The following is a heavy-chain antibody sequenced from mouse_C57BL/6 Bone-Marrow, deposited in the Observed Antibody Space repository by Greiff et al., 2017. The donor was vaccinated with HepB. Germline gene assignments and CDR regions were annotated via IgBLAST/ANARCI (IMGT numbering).Heavy chain of an antibody. J-gene: IGHJ1*03. CDR2: IDPANGNT. V-gene: IGHV14-3*01. Sequence: EVKLQESVAELVRPGASVKLSCTASGFNIKNTYMHWVKQRPEQGLEWIGRIDPANGNTKYAPKFQGKATITADTSSNTAYLHLTSLPSEDTAIYYCARYSNYVWYFDVWGTGTTVTVSS. CDR3: ARYSNYVWYFDV. D-gene: IGHD2-5*01. CDR1: GFNIKNTY.